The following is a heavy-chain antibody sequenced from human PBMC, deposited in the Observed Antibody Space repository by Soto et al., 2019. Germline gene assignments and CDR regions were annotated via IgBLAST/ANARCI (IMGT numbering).Heavy chain of an antibody. CDR1: GGSISTYY. J-gene: IGHJ5*02. V-gene: IGHV4-59*01. Sequence: PSDTLSLTCTVSGGSISTYYWSCIRQPPGKGLEWIGYIYYDGSTSYNPSLRSRVTISVDTSKNQFSLILSSVTSADTAVYYCARDQLSSGLYVWFDPWGQGTLVTVSS. CDR2: IYYDGST. CDR3: ARDQLSSGLYVWFDP. D-gene: IGHD6-25*01.